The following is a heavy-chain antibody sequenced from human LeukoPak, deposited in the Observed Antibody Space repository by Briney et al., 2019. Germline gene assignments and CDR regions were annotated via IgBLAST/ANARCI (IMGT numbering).Heavy chain of an antibody. V-gene: IGHV3-7*01. CDR1: GFTFSSYS. D-gene: IGHD3-22*01. CDR2: IKQDGSEK. Sequence: GGSLRLSCAASGFTFSSYSMNWVRQAPGKGLEWVANIKQDGSEKYYVDSVKGRFTISRDNAKNSLYLQMNSLRAEDTAVYYCARDKALTYDSSGPLDYWGQGTLVTVSS. J-gene: IGHJ4*02. CDR3: ARDKALTYDSSGPLDY.